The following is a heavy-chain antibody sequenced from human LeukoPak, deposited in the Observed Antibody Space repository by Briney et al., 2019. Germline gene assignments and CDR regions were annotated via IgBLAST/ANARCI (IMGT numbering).Heavy chain of an antibody. Sequence: SETLSLTCTVSGGSVNSYYLSWIRQPAGKALEWIGSVYYSGTTSCNPSLKSRVTLSVDTSENQFSLSLTSVTAADTAVYYCARRLTDSGFEKWGQGILVTVSS. CDR3: ARRLTDSGFEK. D-gene: IGHD5-12*01. J-gene: IGHJ4*02. CDR2: VYYSGTT. CDR1: GGSVNSYY. V-gene: IGHV4-59*08.